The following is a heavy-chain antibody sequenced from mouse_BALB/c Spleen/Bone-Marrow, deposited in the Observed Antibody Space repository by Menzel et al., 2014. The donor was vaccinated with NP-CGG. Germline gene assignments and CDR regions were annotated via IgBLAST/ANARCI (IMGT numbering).Heavy chain of an antibody. CDR1: GLNIKDTY. Sequence: EVQPVESGAELVKPGASVKLSCTASGLNIKDTYMHWVKQRPEQGLEWIGRIDPANGNTKWDPKFQGKATITADTSSNTAYLQLSSLTSEDTAVYYCAVYDYEGFAYWGQGTLVTVSA. CDR3: AVYDYEGFAY. CDR2: IDPANGNT. J-gene: IGHJ3*01. D-gene: IGHD2-4*01. V-gene: IGHV14-3*02.